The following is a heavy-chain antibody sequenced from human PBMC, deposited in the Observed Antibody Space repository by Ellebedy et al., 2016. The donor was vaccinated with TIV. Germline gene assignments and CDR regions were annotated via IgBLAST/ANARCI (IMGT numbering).Heavy chain of an antibody. D-gene: IGHD2-21*01. J-gene: IGHJ4*02. CDR1: GFTFSSHD. CDR3: AREYSGAFDY. Sequence: PGGSLRLSCAASGFTFSSHDMHWVRQPTGKGLEWVSGITSAGDTYYLGSVKGRFIISRDSAKNSLYLQMNSLRAEDTAVYYCAREYSGAFDYWGQGTLVTVSS. CDR2: ITSAGDT. V-gene: IGHV3-13*01.